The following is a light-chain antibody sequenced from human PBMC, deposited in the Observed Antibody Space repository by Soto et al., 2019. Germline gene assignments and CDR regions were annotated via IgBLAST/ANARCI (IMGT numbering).Light chain of an antibody. J-gene: IGKJ4*01. V-gene: IGKV3-20*01. CDR1: QSVSSSY. CDR3: QQYGRSLT. CDR2: GAS. Sequence: IALTQSLGPMPLSLVASATISCRASQSVSSSYLAWYQQKPGQAPRLLIYGASSRATGIPDRFSGSGSGTDFTLTISRLEPEDFAVYYCQQYGRSLTFGGGTKVDI.